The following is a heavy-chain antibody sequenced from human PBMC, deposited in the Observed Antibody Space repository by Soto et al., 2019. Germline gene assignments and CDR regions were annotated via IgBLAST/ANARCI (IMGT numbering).Heavy chain of an antibody. Sequence: VGSLRLSCAASGFTFSSYAMHWVRQAPGKGLEWVAVISYDGSNKYYADSVKGRFTISRDNSKNTLYLQMNSLRAEDTAVYYCARGAEPTRYWYFDLWGRGTLVTVSS. CDR3: ARGAEPTRYWYFDL. CDR2: ISYDGSNK. CDR1: GFTFSSYA. V-gene: IGHV3-30-3*01. D-gene: IGHD1-26*01. J-gene: IGHJ2*01.